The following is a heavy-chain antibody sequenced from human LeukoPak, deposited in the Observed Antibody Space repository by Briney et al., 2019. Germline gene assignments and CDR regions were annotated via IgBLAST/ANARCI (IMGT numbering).Heavy chain of an antibody. V-gene: IGHV4-59*01. Sequence: SGTLSLTCTVSGGSISSYYWSWIRQPPGKGLEWIGYIYYSGSTNYNPSLKSRVTISVDTSKNQFSLKLSSVTAADTAVYYCARVTMVRGVISKHYYYYYYMDVWGKGTTVTVSS. CDR2: IYYSGST. CDR1: GGSISSYY. D-gene: IGHD3-10*01. J-gene: IGHJ6*03. CDR3: ARVTMVRGVISKHYYYYYYMDV.